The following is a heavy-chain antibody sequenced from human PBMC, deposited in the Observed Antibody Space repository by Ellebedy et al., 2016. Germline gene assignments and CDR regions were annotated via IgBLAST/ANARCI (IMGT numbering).Heavy chain of an antibody. D-gene: IGHD3-10*01. CDR1: GGSVDTYY. CDR3: ARASSSSLRGNYFDS. Sequence: SETLSLXXSVSGGSVDTYYWTWIRQSPGKGLEWIGYVFYGGSTKYNPSLKSRVTISVDTSKSQFSLKLTSVTAADTALYYCARASSSSLRGNYFDSWGQGILVTVSS. V-gene: IGHV4-59*02. CDR2: VFYGGST. J-gene: IGHJ4*02.